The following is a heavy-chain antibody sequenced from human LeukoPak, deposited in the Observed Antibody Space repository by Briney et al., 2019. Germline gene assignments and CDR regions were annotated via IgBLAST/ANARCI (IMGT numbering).Heavy chain of an antibody. CDR2: ISYDGSDK. J-gene: IGHJ3*01. V-gene: IGHV3-30-3*01. Sequence: GGSPRLSCAASGFTFSSYSMHWVRQAPDRGLEWVTIISYDGSDKYYADSVRGRFTVSRDNSRNTLYLRMNSLRAEDTGIYYCARELADTDAFDVWGQGTMVTVSS. CDR3: ARELADTDAFDV. CDR1: GFTFSSYS.